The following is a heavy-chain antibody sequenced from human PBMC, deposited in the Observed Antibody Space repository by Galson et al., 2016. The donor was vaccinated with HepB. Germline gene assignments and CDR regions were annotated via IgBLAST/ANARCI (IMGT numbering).Heavy chain of an antibody. CDR1: GYTLTTHA. Sequence: SVKVSCKASGYTLTTHAMHWIRQAPGQGLEWMGWIDATNGDTRYSQRFQGRVKITADTSARTAYMELTSLKDEDTAVYYCAKRHEFCPPVGCSVDYWGQRTLVSVSS. CDR3: AKRHEFCPPVGCSVDY. CDR2: IDATNGDT. D-gene: IGHD3-10*02. J-gene: IGHJ4*02. V-gene: IGHV1-3*01.